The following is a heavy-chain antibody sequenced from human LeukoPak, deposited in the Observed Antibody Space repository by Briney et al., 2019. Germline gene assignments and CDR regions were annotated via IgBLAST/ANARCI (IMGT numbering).Heavy chain of an antibody. V-gene: IGHV4-59*01. J-gene: IGHJ4*02. CDR1: GFTFSDYY. D-gene: IGHD2-8*02. Sequence: PGGSLRLSCAASGFTFSDYYMSWIRQPPGKGLEWIGYIYYSGSTNYNPSLKSRVTISVDTSRNQFSLKLSSVTAADTAVYYCARVGALLGVFDYWGQGTLVTVSS. CDR2: IYYSGST. CDR3: ARVGALLGVFDY.